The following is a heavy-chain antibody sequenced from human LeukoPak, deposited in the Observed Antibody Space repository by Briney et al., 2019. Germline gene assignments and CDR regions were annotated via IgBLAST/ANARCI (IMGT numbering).Heavy chain of an antibody. D-gene: IGHD5-18*01. CDR3: ARGRGYSYVN. V-gene: IGHV4-61*01. CDR1: GGSVSSGSYY. J-gene: IGHJ4*02. Sequence: SETLSLTCTVSGGSVSSGSYYWSWIRQPPGKGLGWIGYIYYSGSTNYNPSLKSRVTISVDTSKNQFSLKLSSVTAADTAVYYCARGRGYSYVNWGQGTLVTVSS. CDR2: IYYSGST.